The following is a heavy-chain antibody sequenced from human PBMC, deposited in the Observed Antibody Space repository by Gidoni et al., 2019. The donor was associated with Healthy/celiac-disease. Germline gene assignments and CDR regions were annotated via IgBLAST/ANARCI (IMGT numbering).Heavy chain of an antibody. J-gene: IGHJ3*02. Sequence: EVQLVQSGAEVKKPGESLKISCKGSGYSFTSYWIGWVRQMPGKGLEWMGIIYPGDSDTRYSPSFQGQVTISADKSISTAYLQLSSLKASDTAMYYCARQDVVVPAANDPYDAFDIWGQGTMVTVSS. V-gene: IGHV5-51*01. CDR2: IYPGDSDT. CDR1: GYSFTSYW. D-gene: IGHD2-2*01. CDR3: ARQDVVVPAANDPYDAFDI.